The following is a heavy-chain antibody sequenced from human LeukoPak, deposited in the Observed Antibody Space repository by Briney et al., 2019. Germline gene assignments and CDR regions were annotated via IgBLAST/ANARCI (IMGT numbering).Heavy chain of an antibody. CDR2: IYTSGST. CDR3: ARQYYYDSSGRWGQDLDY. Sequence: PSETLSLTCTVSGNSISSGDNYWSWIRQPAGKGLEWIGRIYTSGSTNYNPSLKSRVSMSVDTSKTQFSLKLSSVTAADTAVYYCARQYYYDSSGRWGQDLDYWGQGTLVTVSS. J-gene: IGHJ4*02. V-gene: IGHV4-61*02. D-gene: IGHD3-22*01. CDR1: GNSISSGDNY.